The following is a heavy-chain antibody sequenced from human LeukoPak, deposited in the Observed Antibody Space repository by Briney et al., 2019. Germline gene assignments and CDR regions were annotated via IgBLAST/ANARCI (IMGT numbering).Heavy chain of an antibody. CDR2: IYSGDST. CDR1: EFTVSRID. CDR3: ASGGGRHQLADY. V-gene: IGHV3-66*01. Sequence: GGSLRLSCVVSEFTVSRIDMSWVRQAPGKGLECVSIIYSGDSTYYAESVKGRFTISRDNSKNTVYLQMNSLRAEDTAVYYCASGGGRHQLADYWGQGTLVTVSS. D-gene: IGHD6-13*01. J-gene: IGHJ4*02.